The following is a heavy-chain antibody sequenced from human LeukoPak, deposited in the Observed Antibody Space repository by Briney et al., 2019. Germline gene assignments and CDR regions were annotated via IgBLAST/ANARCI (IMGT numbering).Heavy chain of an antibody. D-gene: IGHD3-10*01. Sequence: GSLRLSCAASGFTFSNAWMSWVRQPPGKGLEWIGEINHSGSTNYNPSLKSRVTISVDTSKNQFSLRLSSVTAADTAVYYCARGRMVPATYYYGSGSYYFDYWGQGTLVTVSS. CDR1: GFTFSNAW. CDR2: INHSGST. CDR3: ARGRMVPATYYYGSGSYYFDY. V-gene: IGHV4-34*01. J-gene: IGHJ4*02.